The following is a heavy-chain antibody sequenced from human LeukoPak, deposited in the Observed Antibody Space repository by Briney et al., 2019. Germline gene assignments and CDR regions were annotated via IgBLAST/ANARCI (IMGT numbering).Heavy chain of an antibody. CDR2: IRSKTYGGTT. CDR3: TGSFGELTFFDY. Sequence: PGGSLRLPCAASGFTFSSYSMDWVRQAPGKGLEWVGFIRSKTYGGTTEYAASVKGRFTISRDDSKSIAYLQMNSLKTEDTAVYYCTGSFGELTFFDYWGQGTLVTVSS. D-gene: IGHD3-10*01. V-gene: IGHV3-49*04. CDR1: GFTFSSYS. J-gene: IGHJ4*02.